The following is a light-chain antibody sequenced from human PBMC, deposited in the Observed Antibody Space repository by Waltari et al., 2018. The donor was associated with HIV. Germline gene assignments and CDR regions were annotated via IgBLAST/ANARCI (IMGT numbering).Light chain of an antibody. Sequence: QSALTQPASVSGSPGQSITIPCTGTSSVIGAYEYVSWYRQHPDKAPQLLIYDVFYRPSGVSHRFSGSKSGNTASLTISGLQAEDEAVYSCSSYTTTNTIIFGGGTKLTVL. J-gene: IGLJ2*01. CDR3: SSYTTTNTII. CDR2: DVF. V-gene: IGLV2-14*03. CDR1: SSVIGAYEY.